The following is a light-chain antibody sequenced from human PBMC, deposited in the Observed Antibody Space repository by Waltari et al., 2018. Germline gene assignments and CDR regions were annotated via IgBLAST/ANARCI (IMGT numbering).Light chain of an antibody. Sequence: DIQMTQSPLSLSASVGDRVTITCRARQTISKYLNWDQQKPGKAPMRLIHAASRLQSGVPSRFSGSGSETEFTLTINSLQLEDFAIYYCQQTYTTPTWTFGQGTRVEIK. CDR1: QTISKY. V-gene: IGKV1-39*01. CDR2: AAS. CDR3: QQTYTTPTWT. J-gene: IGKJ1*01.